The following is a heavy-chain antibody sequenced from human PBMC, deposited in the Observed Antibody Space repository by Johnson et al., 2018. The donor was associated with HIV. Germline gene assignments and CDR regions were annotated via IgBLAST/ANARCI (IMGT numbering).Heavy chain of an antibody. CDR1: GFTFSRYD. J-gene: IGHJ3*02. D-gene: IGHD5/OR15-5a*01. V-gene: IGHV3-30*03. CDR2: ISYDGTNK. Sequence: QVQLVESGGGLVKPGGSLRLSCAASGFTFSRYDMHWVRQAPGKGLEWVAVISYDGTNKYYADSVKGRFTISRDNSKNTLYLQMNSLRAEDTAVYYCARDNLRAFDIWGQGTMVTVSS. CDR3: ARDNLRAFDI.